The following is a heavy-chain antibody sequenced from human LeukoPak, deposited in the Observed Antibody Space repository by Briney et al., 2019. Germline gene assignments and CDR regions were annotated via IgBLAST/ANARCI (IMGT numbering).Heavy chain of an antibody. J-gene: IGHJ5*02. CDR3: ARSSGVVIHNWFDP. CDR1: GGSIRGSSYY. Sequence: PSETLSITCTVSGGSIRGSSYYWVWIRQPPGKGLEWIGTIYYSGSTYYNPSLKSRVTISADTSKNQLSLKVRSVTAADTAVYYCARSSGVVIHNWFDPWGQGTLVTVSS. V-gene: IGHV4-39*01. D-gene: IGHD3-3*01. CDR2: IYYSGST.